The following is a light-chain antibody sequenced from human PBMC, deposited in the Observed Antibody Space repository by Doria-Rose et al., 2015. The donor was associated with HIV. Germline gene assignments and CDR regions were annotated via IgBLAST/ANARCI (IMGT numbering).Light chain of an antibody. J-gene: IGKJ1*01. V-gene: IGKV3-20*01. CDR2: GAS. Sequence: EIVLTQSPGTLSLSPGERATPSCRASQSVSANYLAWYQQRPGQSPRLLIYGASSKATDIPDRFSGSGSGTDFTLTISRLEPKDFAVYYCHQYASSRTFGQGTKVEIK. CDR1: QSVSANY. CDR3: HQYASSRT.